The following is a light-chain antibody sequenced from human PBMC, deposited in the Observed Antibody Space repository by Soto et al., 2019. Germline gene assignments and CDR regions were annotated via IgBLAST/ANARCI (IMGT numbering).Light chain of an antibody. CDR1: QSVISNY. CDR3: QQYGSSPLT. Sequence: EIVLTQSPGTLSLSPGERATLSCRASQSVISNYLAWYQQRPGQAPRLLIYVASNRATGIPDRFSGSGSGTDFTLTISRLEPEDFAVYYCQQYGSSPLTFGGGTKVDIK. J-gene: IGKJ4*01. CDR2: VAS. V-gene: IGKV3-20*01.